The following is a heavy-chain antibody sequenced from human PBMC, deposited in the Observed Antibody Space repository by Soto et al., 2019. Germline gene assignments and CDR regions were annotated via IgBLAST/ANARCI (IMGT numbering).Heavy chain of an antibody. CDR1: GDSISSNYW. D-gene: IGHD4-17*01. Sequence: QVQLQESGPGLMKPSGTLSLTCAVSGDSISSNYWWSWVRQTPGKGLEWIGEIYHSGSTNYSPSLKSRVTISVDKANNQFALRLSTVTAADTATYFCARSTVTEDFWGQGTLVTVSS. CDR2: IYHSGST. J-gene: IGHJ4*02. V-gene: IGHV4-4*02. CDR3: ARSTVTEDF.